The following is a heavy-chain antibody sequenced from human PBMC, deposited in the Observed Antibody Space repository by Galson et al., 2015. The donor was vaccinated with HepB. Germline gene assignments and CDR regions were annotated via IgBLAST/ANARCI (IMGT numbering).Heavy chain of an antibody. V-gene: IGHV3-73*01. D-gene: IGHD1-1*01. CDR2: IRNRPKSYET. CDR1: GFTFTSSA. CDR3: ARRGNWNDLDY. J-gene: IGHJ4*02. Sequence: SLRLSCAASGFTFTSSAMHWVRQASGRGLEWLGRIRNRPKSYETAYAVSVKGRFTISRDDTRNTAYLELNSLKTEDSAGDYCARRGNWNDLDYWGQGTLVTVSS.